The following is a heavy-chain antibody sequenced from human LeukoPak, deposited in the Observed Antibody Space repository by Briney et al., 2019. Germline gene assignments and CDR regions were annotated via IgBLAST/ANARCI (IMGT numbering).Heavy chain of an antibody. CDR2: INPNSGGT. CDR3: ARAGDSSGYAPDY. Sequence: SVKVSCKASRYTSTGYYMHWVRQAPGQGLEWMGWINPNSGGTNYAQKFQGRVTITRDTSISTAYMELSRLRSDDTAVYYCARAGDSSGYAPDYWGQGTLVTVSS. J-gene: IGHJ4*02. CDR1: RYTSTGYY. D-gene: IGHD3-22*01. V-gene: IGHV1-2*02.